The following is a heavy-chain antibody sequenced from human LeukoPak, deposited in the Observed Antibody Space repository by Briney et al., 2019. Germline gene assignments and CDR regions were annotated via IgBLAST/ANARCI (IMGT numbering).Heavy chain of an antibody. V-gene: IGHV3-48*03. CDR2: ISSSGSTI. J-gene: IGHJ4*02. CDR1: GFTFSSYE. Sequence: GGSLRLSCAASGFTFSSYEMNWVRRAPGKGLEWVSYISSSGSTIYYADSVTGRFTISRDNAKNSLYLQMNSLRPEDTAVYYCARGINGYSYGCDYWGQGTLVTVSS. CDR3: ARGINGYSYGCDY. D-gene: IGHD5-18*01.